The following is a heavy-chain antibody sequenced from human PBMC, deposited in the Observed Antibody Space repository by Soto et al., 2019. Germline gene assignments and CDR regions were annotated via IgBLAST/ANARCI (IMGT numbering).Heavy chain of an antibody. CDR2: ISGSGGST. J-gene: IGHJ3*02. V-gene: IGHV3-23*01. Sequence: EVQLLESGEGLVQPGGSLRLSCAASGFTFSTYALTWVRQAPGKGLEWVSFISGSGGSTYYADSVKGRFTISRDNFKNTLYLQMNSLRAADTAVYYCAKSRGRDAFDIWGQGTMVTVSS. CDR3: AKSRGRDAFDI. CDR1: GFTFSTYA.